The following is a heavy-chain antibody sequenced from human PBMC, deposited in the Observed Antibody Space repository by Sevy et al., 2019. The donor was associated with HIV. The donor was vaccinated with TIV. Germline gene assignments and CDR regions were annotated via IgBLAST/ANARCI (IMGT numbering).Heavy chain of an antibody. D-gene: IGHD1-26*01. V-gene: IGHV4-59*08. Sequence: SETLSLTCTVSGGSITSLYWNWIRQPPGKGLEWIANIYYNGHINYNPSLQSRITLSLDTSKNQFSPGLSSVTAADTAMYYCAGENAWGRGYSWGQGTLVTVSS. CDR2: IYYNGHI. CDR1: GGSITSLY. CDR3: AGENAWGRGYS. J-gene: IGHJ4*02.